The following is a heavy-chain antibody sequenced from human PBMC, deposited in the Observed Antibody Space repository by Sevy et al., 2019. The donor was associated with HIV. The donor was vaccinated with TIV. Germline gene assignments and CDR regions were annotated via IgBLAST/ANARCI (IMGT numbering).Heavy chain of an antibody. Sequence: GESLKISCAASGFTFSSYSMNWVRQAPGKGLEWVSSISSSSRYIHDADSVKGRFTISRDNAKNSLYLQMNSLRAEDTAVYYCARGALYYYDSSGGTDYWGQGTLVTVSS. V-gene: IGHV3-21*01. D-gene: IGHD3-22*01. J-gene: IGHJ4*02. CDR1: GFTFSSYS. CDR3: ARGALYYYDSSGGTDY. CDR2: ISSSSRYI.